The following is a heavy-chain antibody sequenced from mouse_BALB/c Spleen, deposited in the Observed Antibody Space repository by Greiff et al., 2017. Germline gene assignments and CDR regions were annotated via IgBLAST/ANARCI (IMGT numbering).Heavy chain of an antibody. J-gene: IGHJ4*01. D-gene: IGHD1-1*01. CDR1: GYTFTDYN. V-gene: IGHV1S29*02. CDR2: IYPYNGGT. CDR3: AREGDYYYGSGAMDY. Sequence: EVQLQQSGPELVKPGASVKISCKASGYTFTDYNMHWVKQSHGKSLEWIGYIYPYNGGTGYNQKFKSKATLTVDNSSSTAYMELRSLTSEDSAVYYCAREGDYYYGSGAMDYWGQGTSVTVSS.